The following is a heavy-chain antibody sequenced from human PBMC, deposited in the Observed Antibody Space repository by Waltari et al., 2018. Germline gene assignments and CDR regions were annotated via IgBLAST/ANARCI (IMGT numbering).Heavy chain of an antibody. V-gene: IGHV3-53*01. D-gene: IGHD3-9*01. CDR2: IYSGGST. Sequence: EVQLVESGGGLIQPGGSLRISCAASGFTVSSNYMSWVRQAPGKGLEWVSVIYSGGSTYYADSVKGRFTISRDNSKNTLYLQMNSLRAEDTAVYYCARAGGKTVNELDILTAHPFDYWGQGTLVTVSS. CDR1: GFTVSSNY. CDR3: ARAGGKTVNELDILTAHPFDY. J-gene: IGHJ4*02.